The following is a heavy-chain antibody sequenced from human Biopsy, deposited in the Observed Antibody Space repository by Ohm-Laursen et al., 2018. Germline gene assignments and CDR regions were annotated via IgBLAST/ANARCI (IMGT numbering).Heavy chain of an antibody. Sequence: SETLSLTCTVSGGSISDDYWNWIRQPPGKGLQAIGYISSGGRAKYNPSLKSRMTISLDTSKNQLSLRLSSVTAADSAIYYCARERQLRFLEGAFDYWGQGILVTVSS. CDR3: ARERQLRFLEGAFDY. J-gene: IGHJ4*02. V-gene: IGHV4-59*01. D-gene: IGHD3-3*01. CDR2: ISSGGRA. CDR1: GGSISDDY.